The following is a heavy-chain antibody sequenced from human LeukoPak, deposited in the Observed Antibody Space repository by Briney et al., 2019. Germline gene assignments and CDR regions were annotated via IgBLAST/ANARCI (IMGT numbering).Heavy chain of an antibody. CDR3: AKFQIAAADQNDY. J-gene: IGHJ4*02. V-gene: IGHV3-30*02. Sequence: GGSLRLSCAASGFTFSSYGMHWVRQAPGKGLEWVAFIRYDGSNKYYADSVKGRFTTSRDNSKNTLYLQMNSLRAEDTAVYYCAKFQIAAADQNDYWGQGTLVTVSS. D-gene: IGHD6-13*01. CDR2: IRYDGSNK. CDR1: GFTFSSYG.